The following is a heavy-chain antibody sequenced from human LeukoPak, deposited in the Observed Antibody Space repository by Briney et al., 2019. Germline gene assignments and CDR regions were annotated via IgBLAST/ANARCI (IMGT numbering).Heavy chain of an antibody. CDR3: ARLGYYYYYMDV. J-gene: IGHJ6*03. CDR2: IYYSGST. V-gene: IGHV4-39*01. CDR1: VGSISSSSYY. Sequence: SETLSLTCSVSVGSISSSSYYWGWIRQPPGKGLEWIGSIYYSGSTYYNPSLKSRVTISVDTSKNQFSLKLSSVTAADTTVYYCARLGYYYYYMDVWGKGTTVTVSS.